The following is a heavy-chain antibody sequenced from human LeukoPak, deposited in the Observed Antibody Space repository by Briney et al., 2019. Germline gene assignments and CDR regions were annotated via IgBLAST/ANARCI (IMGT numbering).Heavy chain of an antibody. CDR2: INPNSGGT. CDR1: GYTFTDYY. CDR3: TRDGRAVNY. Sequence: ASVKVSCKTSGYTFTDYYIHWVRQAPGQGLEWMGWINPNSGGTNYAQKFQGRVTMNRDTSISTAYMELSRLTSDDTAVYYCTRDGRAVNYWGQGTLVTVSS. D-gene: IGHD6-19*01. J-gene: IGHJ4*02. V-gene: IGHV1-2*02.